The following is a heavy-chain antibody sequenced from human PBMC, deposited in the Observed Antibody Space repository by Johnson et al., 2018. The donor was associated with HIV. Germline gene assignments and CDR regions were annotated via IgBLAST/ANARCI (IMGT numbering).Heavy chain of an antibody. CDR2: ISYDGKST. CDR1: GFTFRSYA. V-gene: IGHV3-30*04. J-gene: IGHJ3*02. D-gene: IGHD7-27*01. CDR3: APLGDAFDI. Sequence: ESGGGVVQPGRSLRLSCAASGFTFRSYAMHWVRQAPGKGLEWVAVISYDGKSTYYADSVKGRFTISRDNSKNTLYLQMNSLRAEDTAVYYCAPLGDAFDIWGQGTMVTVSS.